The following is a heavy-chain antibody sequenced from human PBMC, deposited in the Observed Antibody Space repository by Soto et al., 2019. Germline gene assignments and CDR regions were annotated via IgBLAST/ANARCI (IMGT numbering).Heavy chain of an antibody. J-gene: IGHJ4*02. CDR1: GGSISSFF. V-gene: IGHV4-34*01. CDR2: INHSGST. CDR3: ARDKITGLFDY. Sequence: PSETLSLTCIVSGGSISSFFWSWIRQPPGTGLEWIGEINHSGSTNYNPSLKSRVTISVDTSKNQFSLKLTSVTAADTAVYYCARDKITGLFDYWGQGTLVTVSS. D-gene: IGHD2-8*02.